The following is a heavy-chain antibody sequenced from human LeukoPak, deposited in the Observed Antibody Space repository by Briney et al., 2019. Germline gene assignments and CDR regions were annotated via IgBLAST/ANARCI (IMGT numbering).Heavy chain of an antibody. J-gene: IGHJ6*02. CDR3: ARSLATGYEEPYYYGMDV. Sequence: PSETLSLTCTVSGGSISSYYWSWIRQPPGKGLEWIGYIYYSGRTYYNPSLKSRVIISVDTSKSQFSLKLSSVTVADTAVYYCARSLATGYEEPYYYGMDVWGQGTTVTVSS. CDR2: IYYSGRT. CDR1: GGSISSYY. V-gene: IGHV4-59*12. D-gene: IGHD3-9*01.